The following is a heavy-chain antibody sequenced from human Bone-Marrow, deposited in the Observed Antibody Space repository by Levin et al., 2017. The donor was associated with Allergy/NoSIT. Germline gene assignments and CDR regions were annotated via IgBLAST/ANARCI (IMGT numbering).Heavy chain of an antibody. CDR1: GYTFTNYF. CDR3: AKMGDERWVQSNGYFDY. CDR2: INPNGDNT. Sequence: ASVKVSCKASGYTFTNYFIHWVRQAPGQGLEWMGIINPNGDNTNYAQKFQGRVTMTRDTSTSTVYMELSSLRSEDTAVYYCAKMGDERWVQSNGYFDYWGQGTLVTVSS. D-gene: IGHD5-24*01. V-gene: IGHV1-46*01. J-gene: IGHJ4*02.